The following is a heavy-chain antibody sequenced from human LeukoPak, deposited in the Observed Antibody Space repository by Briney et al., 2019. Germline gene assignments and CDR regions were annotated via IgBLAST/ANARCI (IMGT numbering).Heavy chain of an antibody. CDR3: ASSGYSSGRDAFDI. Sequence: PSETLSLTCTVSGGTISSYYWSWIRQPPGKGLEWIGYIYYSGSTNYNPSLKSRVTISVDTSKNQFSLKLSSVTAADTAVYYCASSGYSSGRDAFDIWGQGTMVTVSS. V-gene: IGHV4-59*08. D-gene: IGHD6-19*01. CDR1: GGTISSYY. J-gene: IGHJ3*02. CDR2: IYYSGST.